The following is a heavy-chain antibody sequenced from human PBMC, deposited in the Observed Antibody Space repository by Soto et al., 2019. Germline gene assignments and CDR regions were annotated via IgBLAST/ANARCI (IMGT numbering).Heavy chain of an antibody. J-gene: IGHJ6*02. CDR3: ARQWDYYYGSGSYYKNYYYYYGMDV. CDR1: GGSISSSSYY. CDR2: IYYSGST. V-gene: IGHV4-39*01. Sequence: PSETLSLTCTVSGGSISSSSYYWGWIRQPPGKGLEWIGSIYYSGSTYYNPSLKSRVTISVDTSKNQFSLKLSSVTAADTAVYYCARQWDYYYGSGSYYKNYYYYYGMDVWGQGTTVT. D-gene: IGHD3-10*01.